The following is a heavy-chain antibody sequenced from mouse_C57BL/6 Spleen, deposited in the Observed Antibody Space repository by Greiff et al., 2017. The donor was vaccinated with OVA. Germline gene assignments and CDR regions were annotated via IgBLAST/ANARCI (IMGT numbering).Heavy chain of an antibody. D-gene: IGHD2-4*01. V-gene: IGHV1-50*01. CDR1: GYTFTSYW. J-gene: IGHJ3*01. Sequence: VQLQQPGAELVKPGASVKLSCKASGYTFTSYWMQWVKQRPGQGLEWIGEIDPSDSYTNYTQKFKGKATLTVDTSSSTAYMQLSSLTSEDSAVYYCARDFDYDDGFAYWGQGTLVTVSA. CDR2: IDPSDSYT. CDR3: ARDFDYDDGFAY.